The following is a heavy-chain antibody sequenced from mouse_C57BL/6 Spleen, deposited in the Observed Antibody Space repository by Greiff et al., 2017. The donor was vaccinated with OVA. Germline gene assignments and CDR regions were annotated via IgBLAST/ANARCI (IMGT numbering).Heavy chain of an antibody. Sequence: VQLVASGADLSRPGASVTMSCKASGYTFTSYTMHWVKQRPGQGLEWIGYINPSSGYAKYNQKFKDKATLTADKSSSTAYMQLSSLTSEDAAVYYCARGAITTVVATWYFDVWGTGTTVTVSS. J-gene: IGHJ1*03. D-gene: IGHD1-1*01. V-gene: IGHV1-4*01. CDR2: INPSSGYA. CDR3: ARGAITTVVATWYFDV. CDR1: GYTFTSYT.